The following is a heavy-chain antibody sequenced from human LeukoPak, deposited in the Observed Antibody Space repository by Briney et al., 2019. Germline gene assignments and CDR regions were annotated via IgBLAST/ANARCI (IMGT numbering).Heavy chain of an antibody. CDR2: ISSSSSYI. Sequence: GGSLRLSCAATGIIVSSNYMNWVRQAPGKGLEWVSSISSSSSYIYYADSVKGRFTISRDNAKNSLYLQMNSLRAEDTAVYYCARAGGLLWFGEVLESSDAFHIWGQGTMVTVSS. CDR3: ARAGGLLWFGEVLESSDAFHI. D-gene: IGHD3-10*01. V-gene: IGHV3-21*01. CDR1: GIIVSSNY. J-gene: IGHJ3*02.